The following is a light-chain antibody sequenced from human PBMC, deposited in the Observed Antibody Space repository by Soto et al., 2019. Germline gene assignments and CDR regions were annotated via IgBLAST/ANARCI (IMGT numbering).Light chain of an antibody. J-gene: IGKJ5*01. CDR3: QQYQNWPIT. V-gene: IGKV3-11*01. CDR1: QNVDEF. CDR2: DSS. Sequence: EIELTQSPATLSLSPGETATLSCRASQNVDEFLAWYQQRPGQPPRLLIFDSSNRATGVPVRFSGSGSGTVFTLTIGSLEPEDFAVYYCQQYQNWPITFGQGTRLEIK.